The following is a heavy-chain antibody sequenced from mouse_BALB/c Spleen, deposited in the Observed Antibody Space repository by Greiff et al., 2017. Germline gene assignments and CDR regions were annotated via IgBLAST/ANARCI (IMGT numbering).Heavy chain of an antibody. CDR1: GFTFSSYT. Sequence: EVKLMESGGGLVKPGGSLKLSCAASGFTFSSYTMSWVRQTPEKRLEWVATISSGGSYTYYPDSVKGRFTISRDNAKNTLYLQMSSLKSEDTAMYYCTREGYRYYAMDYWGQGTSVTVSS. D-gene: IGHD2-14*01. J-gene: IGHJ4*01. CDR2: ISSGGSYT. V-gene: IGHV5-6-4*01. CDR3: TREGYRYYAMDY.